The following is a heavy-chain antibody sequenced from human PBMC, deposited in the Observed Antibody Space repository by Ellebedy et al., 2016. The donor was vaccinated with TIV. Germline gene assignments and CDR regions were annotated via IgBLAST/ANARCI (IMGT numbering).Heavy chain of an antibody. CDR2: IHYHGNFK. Sequence: GESLKISCAASGFTFSRYGMHWVRQAPGKRLEWVAVIHYHGNFKYYGDSVKGRFTISRDNSKNTRFLQMNRLRSEDTAVYYCARDDTYYYGSGSYYRGIPDYWGQGTLVTVSS. J-gene: IGHJ4*02. V-gene: IGHV3-33*08. CDR1: GFTFSRYG. D-gene: IGHD3-10*01. CDR3: ARDDTYYYGSGSYYRGIPDY.